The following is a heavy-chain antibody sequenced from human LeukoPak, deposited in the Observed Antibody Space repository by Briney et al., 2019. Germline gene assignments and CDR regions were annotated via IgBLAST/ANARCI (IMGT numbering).Heavy chain of an antibody. J-gene: IGHJ4*02. CDR2: ISGSGGST. Sequence: GGSLRLSCAASGFTFSSYAMSWVRQAPGKGLEWVSAISGSGGSTYYADSVKGRFTISRDNSKNTPYLQMNSLRAEDTAVYYCAKTLGYSGYDTSDYWGQGTLVTVSS. D-gene: IGHD5-12*01. CDR1: GFTFSSYA. V-gene: IGHV3-23*01. CDR3: AKTLGYSGYDTSDY.